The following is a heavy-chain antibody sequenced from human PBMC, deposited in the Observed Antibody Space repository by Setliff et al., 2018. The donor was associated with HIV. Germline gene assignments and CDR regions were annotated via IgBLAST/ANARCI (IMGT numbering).Heavy chain of an antibody. Sequence: SETLSLTCTVSGGSISNSNYYWGWIRQPPGKGLEWIGTIYYSGGTYRNPSLKSRVTISVDTSKNQFSLKLSSVTAADTAVYYCARPRADVDTATMFSYYYYMDVWGKGTTVTVSS. D-gene: IGHD5-18*01. CDR1: GGSISNSNYY. J-gene: IGHJ6*03. CDR3: ARPRADVDTATMFSYYYYMDV. V-gene: IGHV4-39*07. CDR2: IYYSGGT.